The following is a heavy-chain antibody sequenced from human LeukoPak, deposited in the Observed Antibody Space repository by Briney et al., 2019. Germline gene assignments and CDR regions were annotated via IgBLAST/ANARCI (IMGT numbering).Heavy chain of an antibody. Sequence: PSGTLSLTCAVSGGSISSSNWWRWVRQPPGKGLEWIGEIYHSGSTNYNPSLKSRVTISVDTSKNQLSLKLSSVTAADTAVYYCARHCGTMVRGFDYWGQGTLVTVSS. CDR3: ARHCGTMVRGFDY. CDR1: GGSISSSNW. CDR2: IYHSGST. J-gene: IGHJ4*02. V-gene: IGHV4-4*02. D-gene: IGHD3-10*01.